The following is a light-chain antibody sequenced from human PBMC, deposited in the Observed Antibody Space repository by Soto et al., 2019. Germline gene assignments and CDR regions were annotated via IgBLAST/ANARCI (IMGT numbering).Light chain of an antibody. CDR3: QQYGRSPHT. V-gene: IGKV3-20*01. CDR1: QSVSNSY. CDR2: GAS. Sequence: EIVLTQSPGTLSLSPGERATLSCRASQSVSNSYLAWYQHKPGQAPRLLIHGASSRATGIPDRFSGSGSGTEFTLNINSLEPEDFAVYYCQQYGRSPHTFGQGTKLEI. J-gene: IGKJ2*01.